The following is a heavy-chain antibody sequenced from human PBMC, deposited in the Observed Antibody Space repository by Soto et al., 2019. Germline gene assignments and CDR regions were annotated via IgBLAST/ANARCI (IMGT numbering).Heavy chain of an antibody. Sequence: HPGGSLRLSCAASGFTLSYYGMHWVRQAPGKGLEWVAIIWYDESNKYYADSVTGRFTISRDNSNNMVYLQMNSLRAEDTAVYYCAKGGSNAAMDVWGQGTTVTVSS. V-gene: IGHV3-30*02. CDR2: IWYDESNK. D-gene: IGHD1-26*01. CDR3: AKGGSNAAMDV. J-gene: IGHJ6*02. CDR1: GFTLSYYG.